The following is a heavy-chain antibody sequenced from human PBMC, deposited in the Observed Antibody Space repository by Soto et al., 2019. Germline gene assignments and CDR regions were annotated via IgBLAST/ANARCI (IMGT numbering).Heavy chain of an antibody. CDR2: ISGTSDYI. J-gene: IGHJ5*02. Sequence: GGSLRLSCAASGFTFSISSMNWVRQAPGKGLEWVSSISGTSDYISYADSVKGRFTISRDDSKNTVYLQMDSLRAEDTAVYYCTREGTFGSGSNEAWFDPWGQGTLVTVSS. CDR3: TREGTFGSGSNEAWFDP. CDR1: GFTFSISS. V-gene: IGHV3-21*01. D-gene: IGHD6-25*01.